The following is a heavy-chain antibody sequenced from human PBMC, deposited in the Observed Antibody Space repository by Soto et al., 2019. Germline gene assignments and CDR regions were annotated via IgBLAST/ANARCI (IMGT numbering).Heavy chain of an antibody. CDR2: INSDGSST. CDR1: GFTFSSYA. Sequence: GGSLRLSCAASGFTFSSYAMSWVRQAPGKGLVWVSRINSDGSSTSYADSVKGRFTISRDNAKNTLYLQMNSLRAEDTAVYYCAREPPYYYGMDVWGQGTTVTVSS. CDR3: AREPPYYYGMDV. J-gene: IGHJ6*02. V-gene: IGHV3-74*01.